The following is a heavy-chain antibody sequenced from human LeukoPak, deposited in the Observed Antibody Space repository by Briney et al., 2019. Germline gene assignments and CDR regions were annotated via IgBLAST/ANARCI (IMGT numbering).Heavy chain of an antibody. Sequence: SETLSLTCTVSGGSISSGDYYWSWIRQPPGKGLEWIGYIYYSGSTYYNPSIKSRLTISVDTSKNQFSLKLSSVTAADTAVYYCARDYCSSTSCRGWFDPWGQGTLVTVSS. CDR1: GGSISSGDYY. D-gene: IGHD2-2*01. CDR3: ARDYCSSTSCRGWFDP. CDR2: IYYSGST. J-gene: IGHJ5*02. V-gene: IGHV4-30-4*08.